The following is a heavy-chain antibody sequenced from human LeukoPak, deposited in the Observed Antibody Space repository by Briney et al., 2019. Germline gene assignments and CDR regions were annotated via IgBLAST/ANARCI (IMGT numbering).Heavy chain of an antibody. CDR3: ARGWIAVAGTGFYMDV. D-gene: IGHD6-19*01. CDR1: GFTFSSYE. J-gene: IGHJ6*03. CDR2: ISSSGSTI. Sequence: GVSLRLSCAASGFTFSSYEMNWVRQAPGKGLEWVSYISSSGSTIYYADSVKGRFTISRDNAKNSLYLQMNSLRAEDTAVYYCARGWIAVAGTGFYMDVWGKGTTVTISS. V-gene: IGHV3-48*03.